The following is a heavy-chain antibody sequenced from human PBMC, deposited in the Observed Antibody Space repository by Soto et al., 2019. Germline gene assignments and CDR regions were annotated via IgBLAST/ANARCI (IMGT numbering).Heavy chain of an antibody. CDR3: AKRSSSSTFDY. V-gene: IGHV3-73*01. Sequence: GGSLRLSCAASGFTFSGSAMHWVRQASGKGLEWVGRIRSKPNNYATEYAASVKGRFTISRDNSKNTLYLQMNSLRAEDTAVYYCAKRSSSSTFDYWGQGTLVTVSS. J-gene: IGHJ4*02. CDR2: IRSKPNNYAT. CDR1: GFTFSGSA. D-gene: IGHD6-6*01.